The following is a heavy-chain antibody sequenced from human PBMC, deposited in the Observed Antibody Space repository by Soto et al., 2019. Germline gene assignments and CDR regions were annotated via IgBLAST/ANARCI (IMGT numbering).Heavy chain of an antibody. D-gene: IGHD6-19*01. J-gene: IGHJ4*02. Sequence: SQTLSLTCAISGDSVSSNSAAWNWIRQSPSSGLEWLGRTYYRSKWYTDYAVSVKSRITINPDTSKNQFSLQLNSVTPEDTAMYYCARDIPPYSSGFDYWGQGTLVTVSS. V-gene: IGHV6-1*01. CDR1: GDSVSSNSAA. CDR3: ARDIPPYSSGFDY. CDR2: TYYRSKWYT.